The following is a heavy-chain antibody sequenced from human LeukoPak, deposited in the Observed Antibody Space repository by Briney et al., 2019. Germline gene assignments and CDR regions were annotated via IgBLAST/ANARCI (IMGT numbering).Heavy chain of an antibody. D-gene: IGHD5-12*01. J-gene: IGHJ6*02. V-gene: IGHV3-30-3*01. CDR2: ISYDGSNK. CDR3: ARDNSGPLRGGYYGMDV. Sequence: GGSLRLSCAASGFTFSSYAMHWVRQAPGKGLEWVAVISYDGSNKYYADSVKGRFTISRDNSKNTLYLQMNSLRAEDTAVYYCARDNSGPLRGGYYGMDVWGQGTAVTVSS. CDR1: GFTFSSYA.